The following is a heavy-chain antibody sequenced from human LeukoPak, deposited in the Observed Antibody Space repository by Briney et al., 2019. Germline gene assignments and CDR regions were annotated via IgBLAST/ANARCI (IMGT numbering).Heavy chain of an antibody. Sequence: GGSLRLSCAASGSIPFNSYSMSWVRPAPGKGLEWVSAITSSGETTYYADSVKGRFTISRDNSTNMVYLQMNSLRAEDAATYYCAKMQGYFDYWGQGSLVTVSS. CDR3: AKMQGYFDY. CDR1: GSIPFNSYS. CDR2: ITSSGETT. V-gene: IGHV3-23*01. J-gene: IGHJ4*02.